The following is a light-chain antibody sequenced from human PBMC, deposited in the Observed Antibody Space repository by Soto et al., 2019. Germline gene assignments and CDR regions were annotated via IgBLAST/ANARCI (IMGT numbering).Light chain of an antibody. Sequence: DIQLTQSPSTLSGSVGERATLSCRASQTISSWLAWYQQKPGKAPKLLIYKASTLNSGTPARFSGSGSGTEFTLTISSLQPDDFATYYCQHYNSYSEAFGQGTKVDIK. CDR2: KAS. CDR3: QHYNSYSEA. CDR1: QTISSW. J-gene: IGKJ1*01. V-gene: IGKV1-5*03.